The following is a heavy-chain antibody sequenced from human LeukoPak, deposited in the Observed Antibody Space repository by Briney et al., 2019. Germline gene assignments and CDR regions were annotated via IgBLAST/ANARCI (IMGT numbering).Heavy chain of an antibody. Sequence: ASVKVSXKASGYTFTSYYMHWMRQAPGQGLEWIGIINPSGGSTSTSYAQKFQGRITMTRDTSTSTICMELSSLRSDDTAVYYCARRGLCSGSSCSFDYWGQGTLVTVSS. V-gene: IGHV1-46*01. CDR1: GYTFTSYY. D-gene: IGHD2-15*01. CDR2: INPSGGSTST. CDR3: ARRGLCSGSSCSFDY. J-gene: IGHJ4*02.